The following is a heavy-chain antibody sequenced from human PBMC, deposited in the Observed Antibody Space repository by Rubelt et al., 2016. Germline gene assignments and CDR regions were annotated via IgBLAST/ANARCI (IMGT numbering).Heavy chain of an antibody. CDR3: ARALRYSSSWYLDY. V-gene: IGHV4-34*01. CDR1: GGSFSGYY. J-gene: IGHJ4*02. CDR2: INHSGST. Sequence: QVQLQQWGAGLLKPSETLSLTCAVYGGSFSGYYWSWIRQPPGKGLEWIGEINHSGSTNYNPSLKGRGTISVDTSKNQFSRKLSSVTAADTAVYYCARALRYSSSWYLDYWGQGTLVTVSS. D-gene: IGHD6-13*01.